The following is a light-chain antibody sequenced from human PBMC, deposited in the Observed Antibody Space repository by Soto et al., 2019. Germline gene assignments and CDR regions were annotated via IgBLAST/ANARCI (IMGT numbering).Light chain of an antibody. Sequence: EIVLTQSPGTLSLSPGDRATLSCRARQSVTNTYLAWYQQKPGQAPRLLIYAASSRATGIPDRFSGSGSGTDFTLTISSLQPEDFATYYCQQSYSTPWAFGQGTKVEVK. J-gene: IGKJ1*01. V-gene: IGKV3-20*01. CDR3: QQSYSTPWA. CDR1: QSVTNTY. CDR2: AAS.